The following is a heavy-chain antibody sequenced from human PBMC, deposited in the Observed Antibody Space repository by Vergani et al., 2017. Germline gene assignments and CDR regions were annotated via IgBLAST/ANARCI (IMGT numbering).Heavy chain of an antibody. Sequence: QVQLQQWGAGLLKPSETLSLTCAVYGGSFIGYYWSWIRQPPGRGLEWIGEIIHSGSTNYNPSLKSRVTISVDTSKNQFSLNLSSVTAADTAVYYCARGTGYCRSTSCYYYYYYYMDGWGKGTTVTVSS. D-gene: IGHD2-2*01. CDR1: GGSFIGYY. CDR2: IIHSGST. CDR3: ARGTGYCRSTSCYYYYYYYMDG. V-gene: IGHV4-34*01. J-gene: IGHJ6*03.